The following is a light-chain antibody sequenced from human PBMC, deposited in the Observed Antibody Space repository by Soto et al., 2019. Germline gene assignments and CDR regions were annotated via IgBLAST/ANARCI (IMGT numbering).Light chain of an antibody. V-gene: IGLV2-14*01. J-gene: IGLJ1*01. CDR1: SSDVGAYNF. Sequence: QSVLTQPASVSGSPGQSITLSCTGSSSDVGAYNFVSWYQHHPGKAPKLILYEVTTRPSGVSRRFSGSKSGNTASLTISVLQADDEANYYCSSYTSTNTPYVFGTGTKLTVL. CDR3: SSYTSTNTPYV. CDR2: EVT.